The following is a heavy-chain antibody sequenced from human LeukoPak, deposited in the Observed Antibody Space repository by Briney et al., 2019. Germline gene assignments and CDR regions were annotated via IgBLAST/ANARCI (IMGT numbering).Heavy chain of an antibody. Sequence: PGGSLRLSCAASGFTFNNYAMNWVRQAPGKGLEWVSVISGSGGSTVYADSVKGRFTISRVNSKNTLYLQMNSLRAEDTGVYHCAKGHGEYCGAGCYSRVLDFWGQGTLVTVSS. CDR1: GFTFNNYA. J-gene: IGHJ4*02. CDR3: AKGHGEYCGAGCYSRVLDF. CDR2: ISGSGGST. D-gene: IGHD2-21*01. V-gene: IGHV3-23*01.